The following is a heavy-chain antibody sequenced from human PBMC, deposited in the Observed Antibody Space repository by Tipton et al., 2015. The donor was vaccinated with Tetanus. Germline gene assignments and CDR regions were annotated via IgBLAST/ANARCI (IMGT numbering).Heavy chain of an antibody. CDR2: ISASGRNT. J-gene: IGHJ4*02. Sequence: SLRLSCAASGFPFHSYHLAWVRQAPGKGLEWVSAISASGRNTYYADSAKGRFTSSRDNSKTIHYLEMSSLRAEDTAVYYCARWLEGSIAELDYWGQGTLVAVSS. CDR1: GFPFHSYH. D-gene: IGHD5-18*01. V-gene: IGHV3-23*01. CDR3: ARWLEGSIAELDY.